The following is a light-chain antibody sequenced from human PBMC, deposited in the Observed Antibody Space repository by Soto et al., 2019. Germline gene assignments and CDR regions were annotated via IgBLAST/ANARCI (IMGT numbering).Light chain of an antibody. V-gene: IGLV2-14*01. CDR2: EVS. CDR3: SSYTSSDTLL. Sequence: QSALTQPASVSGSPGQSITIFCTGTSSDVGDYNYVSWYQQHSGKAPKLLIYEVSNRPSGVSNRFSGSKSANTASLTISGLQAEDEADYYCSSYTSSDTLLFGGGTKVTVL. J-gene: IGLJ2*01. CDR1: SSDVGDYNY.